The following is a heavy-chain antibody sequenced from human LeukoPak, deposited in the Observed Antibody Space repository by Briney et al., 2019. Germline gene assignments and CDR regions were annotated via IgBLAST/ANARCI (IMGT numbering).Heavy chain of an antibody. J-gene: IGHJ4*02. Sequence: GESLKISCKASGYSFTTYWIGWVRQMPGKGLEWMGIIYPGDSDTRYSPSFQGQVTISADKSISTAYLQWSSLKASDTAMYYCARQASTGLSMITPYDDEYYFDYWGQGTLVTVSS. CDR1: GYSFTTYW. CDR3: ARQASTGLSMITPYDDEYYFDY. CDR2: IYPGDSDT. V-gene: IGHV5-51*01. D-gene: IGHD3-16*01.